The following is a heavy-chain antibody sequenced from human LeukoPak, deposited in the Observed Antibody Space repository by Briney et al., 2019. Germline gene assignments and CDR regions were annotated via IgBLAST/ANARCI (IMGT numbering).Heavy chain of an antibody. CDR3: AKDRGYSYGSADAFDI. J-gene: IGHJ3*02. V-gene: IGHV3-23*01. CDR2: ICGSSGST. Sequence: GGSLRLSCAASGFTLSSSAMCWVRQAPGERLEWVSPICGSSGSTYYAGSVKGRFTISRDNSKNTLYLQMNSLRAEDTAVYYCAKDRGYSYGSADAFDIWGQGTMVTVSS. CDR1: GFTLSSSA. D-gene: IGHD5-18*01.